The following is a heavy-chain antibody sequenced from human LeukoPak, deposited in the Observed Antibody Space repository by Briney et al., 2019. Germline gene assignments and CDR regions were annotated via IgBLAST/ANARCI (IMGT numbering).Heavy chain of an antibody. J-gene: IGHJ6*03. CDR1: GGSFSGYY. V-gene: IGHV4-34*01. Sequence: RSSETLSLTCAVYGGSFSGYYWSWIRQPPGKGLEWIGEINHSGSTNYNPSLKSQVTISVDTSRNQFSLKLSSVTAADTAVYYCARGSAAAGTRYGYYYYMDVWEKGTTVTVS. CDR3: ARGSAAAGTRYGYYYYMDV. CDR2: INHSGST. D-gene: IGHD6-13*01.